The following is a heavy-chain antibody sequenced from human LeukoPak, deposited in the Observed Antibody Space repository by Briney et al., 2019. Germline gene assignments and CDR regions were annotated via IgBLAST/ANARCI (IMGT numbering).Heavy chain of an antibody. J-gene: IGHJ4*02. CDR1: GGSFSGYY. Sequence: KPSETLSLTCAVYGGSFSGYYWSWIRQPPGKGLEWIGEINHSGSTNYNPSPKSRVTISVDTSKNQFSLKLSSVTAADTAVYYCAISSYCGGDCYSDYWGQGTLVTVSS. V-gene: IGHV4-34*01. D-gene: IGHD2-21*02. CDR2: INHSGST. CDR3: AISSYCGGDCYSDY.